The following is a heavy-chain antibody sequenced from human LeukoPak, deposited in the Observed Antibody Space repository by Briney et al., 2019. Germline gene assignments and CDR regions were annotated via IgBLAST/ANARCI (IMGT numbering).Heavy chain of an antibody. D-gene: IGHD3-10*01. Sequence: PSETLSLTCTVPGGSISSYYWSWIRQPAGKGLEWIGRIYTSGSTNYNPSLKSRVTMSVDTSKNQFSLKLSSVTAADTAVYYCARDWVRRSSRGTTHWFDPWGQGTLVTVSS. CDR3: ARDWVRRSSRGTTHWFDP. CDR2: IYTSGST. V-gene: IGHV4-4*07. J-gene: IGHJ5*02. CDR1: GGSISSYY.